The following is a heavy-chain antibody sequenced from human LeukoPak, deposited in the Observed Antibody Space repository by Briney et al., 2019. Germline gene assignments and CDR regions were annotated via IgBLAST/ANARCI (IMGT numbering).Heavy chain of an antibody. CDR1: GFTVSSNY. CDR3: AKGSGGSCYSNHDC. J-gene: IGHJ4*02. CDR2: IYSGSNT. D-gene: IGHD2-15*01. Sequence: SGGSLRLSCAASGFTVSSNYMSWVRQAPGKGLEWVSVIYSGSNTDYADSVKGRFTISRDNSKNTLYLQMNSLRAEDTALYYCAKGSGGSCYSNHDCWGQGTLVTVSS. V-gene: IGHV3-53*01.